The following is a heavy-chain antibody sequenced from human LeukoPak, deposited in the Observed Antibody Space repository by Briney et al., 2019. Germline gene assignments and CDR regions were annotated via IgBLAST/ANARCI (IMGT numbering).Heavy chain of an antibody. J-gene: IGHJ5*02. Sequence: SETLSLTCTVSGGSISSYSWSWIRQPPGKGLEWIGYIYYSGSTNYNPSLKSRVTISVDTSKNQFSLKLSSVTAADTAVYYCARGRGFNWFDPWGQGTLVTVSS. CDR3: ARGRGFNWFDP. D-gene: IGHD3-10*01. CDR2: IYYSGST. V-gene: IGHV4-59*12. CDR1: GGSISSYS.